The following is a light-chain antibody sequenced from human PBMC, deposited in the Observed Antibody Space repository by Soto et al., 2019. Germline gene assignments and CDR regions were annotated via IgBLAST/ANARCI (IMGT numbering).Light chain of an antibody. CDR1: NSNIGINT. V-gene: IGLV1-44*01. Sequence: QSVLTQPPSASGTPGQRVTISCSGSNSNIGINTVNWYQQLPGTAPKVLIYTNNQRPSGVPDRFSGSKSGTSASLAISGLQSEGEADYYCAAWDDSLNGYVFGTGTKLTVL. J-gene: IGLJ1*01. CDR2: TNN. CDR3: AAWDDSLNGYV.